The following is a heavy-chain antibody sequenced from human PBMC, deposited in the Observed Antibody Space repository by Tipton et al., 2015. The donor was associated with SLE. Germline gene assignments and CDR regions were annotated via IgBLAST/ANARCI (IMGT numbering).Heavy chain of an antibody. Sequence: QLVQSGAEVKKPGSSVKVSCKASGGTFSSYAISWVRQAPGQGLEWMGRIIPILGIANYAQKFQGRVTITADKSTSTAYMELSSLRSEDTAVYYCARSEPYYYDSSGYCQHWGQGTLVTVSS. D-gene: IGHD3-22*01. CDR1: GGTFSSYA. CDR2: IIPILGIA. CDR3: ARSEPYYYDSSGYCQH. V-gene: IGHV1-69*09. J-gene: IGHJ1*01.